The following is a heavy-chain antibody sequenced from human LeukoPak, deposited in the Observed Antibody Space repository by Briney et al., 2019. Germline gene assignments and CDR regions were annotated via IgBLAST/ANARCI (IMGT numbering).Heavy chain of an antibody. V-gene: IGHV3-7*01. CDR2: IKRDGSEK. J-gene: IGHJ3*02. D-gene: IGHD3-10*01. Sequence: GGSLRLSCAASGFTFSNYWMTWVRQAPGKGLEWVANIKRDGSEKYYVDSVKGRFTISRDNAKNSLYLQMNSLRAEDTAVYYCASGPGSDAFDIWGQGTMVTVSS. CDR3: ASGPGSDAFDI. CDR1: GFTFSNYW.